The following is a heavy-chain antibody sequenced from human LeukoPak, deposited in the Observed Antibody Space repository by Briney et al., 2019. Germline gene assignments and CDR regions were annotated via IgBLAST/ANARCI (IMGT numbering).Heavy chain of an antibody. CDR3: AREPNYYDILTGYYTSLDY. CDR1: GYTFTSYG. V-gene: IGHV1-18*01. D-gene: IGHD3-9*01. J-gene: IGHJ4*02. Sequence: GASVKVSCKASGYTFTSYGISWVRQAPGQGLEWMGWISAYNGNTNYAQKLQGRVTMTTDTSTSTAYMELRSLRSDDTAVYYCAREPNYYDILTGYYTSLDYWGQGTLVTVSS. CDR2: ISAYNGNT.